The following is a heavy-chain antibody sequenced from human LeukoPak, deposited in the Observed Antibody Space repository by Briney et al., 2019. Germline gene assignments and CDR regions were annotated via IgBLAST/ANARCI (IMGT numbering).Heavy chain of an antibody. CDR1: GFTFTSYW. CDR2: INTDGRSL. V-gene: IGHV3-74*01. J-gene: IGHJ4*02. CDR3: ARGVIPDY. Sequence: PGGSLRLSCAASGFTFTSYWMHWVRQVPGKGLVWVSRINTDGRSLTYADSVKGRFSISRENAKNTLYLQMNSLKAEDTAVYYCARGVIPDYWGLGTLVTVSS. D-gene: IGHD3-16*02.